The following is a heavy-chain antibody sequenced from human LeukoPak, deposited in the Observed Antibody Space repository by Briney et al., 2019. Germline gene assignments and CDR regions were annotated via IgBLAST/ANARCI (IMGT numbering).Heavy chain of an antibody. CDR2: ISAYNGNT. D-gene: IGHD3-22*01. Sequence: ASVKVSCKASGYTFTSYGISWVRQAPGQELEWMGWISAYNGNTNYAQKLQGRVTMTTDTSTSTAYMELRSLRSDDTAVYYCARHVPKTYYYDSSGFFFDYWGQGTLVTVSS. CDR1: GYTFTSYG. CDR3: ARHVPKTYYYDSSGFFFDY. V-gene: IGHV1-18*01. J-gene: IGHJ4*02.